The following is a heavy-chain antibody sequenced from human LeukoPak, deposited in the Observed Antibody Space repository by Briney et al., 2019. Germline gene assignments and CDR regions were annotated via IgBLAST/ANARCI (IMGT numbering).Heavy chain of an antibody. CDR1: GFTFDDYA. V-gene: IGHV3-43*02. CDR3: AKGSVVTPGVSSSDFDY. CDR2: IRGDGSST. D-gene: IGHD4-23*01. J-gene: IGHJ4*02. Sequence: GGSLRLSCAASGFTFDDYAMHWVRQATGKALEWVSLIRGDGSSTYYADSVKGRFTISRDNSKHSLYLQMNSLRTEDTALYYCAKGSVVTPGVSSSDFDYWGQGTLVTVSS.